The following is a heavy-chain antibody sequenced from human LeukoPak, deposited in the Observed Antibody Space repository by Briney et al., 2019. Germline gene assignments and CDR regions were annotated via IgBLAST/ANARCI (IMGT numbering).Heavy chain of an antibody. D-gene: IGHD2-2*01. CDR2: ISGSGGST. J-gene: IGHJ4*02. CDR1: GFTFSDYY. Sequence: PGGSLRLSCAASGFTFSDYYMSWIRQAPGKGLEWVSAISGSGGSTYYADSVKGRFTISRDNTKNSLYLQMNSLRAEDTAVYYCARVGYCSTTSCYWRAFDYWGQGTLVTVSS. CDR3: ARVGYCSTTSCYWRAFDY. V-gene: IGHV3-11*04.